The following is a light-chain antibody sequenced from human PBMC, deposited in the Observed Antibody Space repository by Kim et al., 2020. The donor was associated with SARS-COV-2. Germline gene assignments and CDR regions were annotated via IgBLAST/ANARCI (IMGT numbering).Light chain of an antibody. V-gene: IGKV1-5*03. Sequence: DIQMTHCPSTLPASVGDRVTINCRASQSINNWLAWYQQKPGKAPKLLIYKESNLESGVSSRFSGSGSGTEFTLTISSLQPDDFATYYCQHYNSYPWTFGQGTKVEIK. CDR2: KES. CDR1: QSINNW. J-gene: IGKJ1*01. CDR3: QHYNSYPWT.